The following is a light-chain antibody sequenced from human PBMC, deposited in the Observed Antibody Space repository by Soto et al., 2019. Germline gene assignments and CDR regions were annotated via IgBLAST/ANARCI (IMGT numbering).Light chain of an antibody. CDR3: CSSAGGFTWV. CDR2: YVS. J-gene: IGLJ3*02. V-gene: IGLV2-11*01. Sequence: QSALTQPGSVSGSPGQSVTISCTGTSSDVVSWYQQHPGKAPKLIIYYVSQRPSGVPDRFSGSKSGNTASLTISGLQAEDEADYYCCSSAGGFTWVFGGGTKVTVL. CDR1: SSDVV.